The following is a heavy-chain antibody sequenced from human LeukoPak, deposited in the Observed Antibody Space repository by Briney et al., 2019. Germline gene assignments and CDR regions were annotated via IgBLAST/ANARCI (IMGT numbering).Heavy chain of an antibody. Sequence: ASVKVSCTASGYTFTSSGVSWVRQAPGQGLEWMGWISAYNGDINYAQKFQGRVTMITDTSTSTAYMELRSLRSDDTAIYYCARVGRDYGGNRFSDYWGQGTLVTVSS. CDR1: GYTFTSSG. V-gene: IGHV1-18*01. CDR3: ARVGRDYGGNRFSDY. D-gene: IGHD4-23*01. CDR2: ISAYNGDI. J-gene: IGHJ4*02.